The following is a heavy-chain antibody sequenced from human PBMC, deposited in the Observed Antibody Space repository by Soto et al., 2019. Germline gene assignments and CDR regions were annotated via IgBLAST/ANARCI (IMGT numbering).Heavy chain of an antibody. CDR1: EGTCSSYA. V-gene: IGHV1-69*01. Sequence: QVQLVQSGAEVKKPGSSVKVSCKASEGTCSSYAISWVRQAPGQGLELMGGIIPIFGTANYAQKFQGRVTITADESTSTAYMELSSLRSEDTAVYYCASACRHLPYYYGMDVWGQGTTVTVSS. CDR3: ASACRHLPYYYGMDV. J-gene: IGHJ6*02. CDR2: IIPIFGTA.